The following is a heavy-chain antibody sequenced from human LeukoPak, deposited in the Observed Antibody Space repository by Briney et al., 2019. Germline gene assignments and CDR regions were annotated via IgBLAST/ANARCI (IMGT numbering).Heavy chain of an antibody. CDR1: GGTFSSYA. Sequence: ASVKVSCKASGGTFSSYAISWVRQAPGQGREWMGGIIPIFGTANYAQKFQGRVTITADESTSTAYMELSSLRSEDTAVYYCARWGRFLEPYWGQGTLVTVSS. CDR2: IIPIFGTA. D-gene: IGHD3-3*01. J-gene: IGHJ4*02. CDR3: ARWGRFLEPY. V-gene: IGHV1-69*13.